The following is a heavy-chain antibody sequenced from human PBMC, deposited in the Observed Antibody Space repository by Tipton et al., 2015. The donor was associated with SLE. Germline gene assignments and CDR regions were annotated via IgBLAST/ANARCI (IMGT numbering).Heavy chain of an antibody. CDR3: ARGYYYDSSGYHYYGMDV. CDR1: GGSISSHY. J-gene: IGHJ6*02. CDR2: INHSGST. D-gene: IGHD3-22*01. V-gene: IGHV4-34*01. Sequence: TLSLTCTVSGGSISSHYWSWIRQPPGKGLEWIGEINHSGSTNYNPSLKSRVTISVDTSKNQFSLKLSSVTAADTAVYYCARGYYYDSSGYHYYGMDVWGQGTTVTVSS.